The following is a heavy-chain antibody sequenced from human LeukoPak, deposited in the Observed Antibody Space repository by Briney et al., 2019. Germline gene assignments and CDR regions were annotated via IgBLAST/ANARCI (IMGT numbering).Heavy chain of an antibody. Sequence: GASVKVSCKASGYTFTNYDINWVRQAPGQGLEWMGWLNPNNGKTGYAQKFQGRVTITRDTSISTAYMELSSLRSEDTAIYYCARRARDCSRTSCFNYYYYTDVWGKGTTVTVSS. D-gene: IGHD2-2*01. CDR3: ARRARDCSRTSCFNYYYYTDV. J-gene: IGHJ6*03. V-gene: IGHV1-8*03. CDR2: LNPNNGKT. CDR1: GYTFTNYD.